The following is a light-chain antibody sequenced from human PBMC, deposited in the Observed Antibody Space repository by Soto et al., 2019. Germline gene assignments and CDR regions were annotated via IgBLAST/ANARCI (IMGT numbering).Light chain of an antibody. CDR1: SSNIGINA. CDR2: DNN. CDR3: SSFTSKNTLI. V-gene: IGLV1-44*01. Sequence: QTVVTQPPSASGTPGQRVTISCSGSSSNIGINAVNWYQQLPGTAPKLVIYDNNQRPSGVPDRFSGSKSGISASLAISGLQAEDEAHYYCSSFTSKNTLIFGGGTKLTVL. J-gene: IGLJ2*01.